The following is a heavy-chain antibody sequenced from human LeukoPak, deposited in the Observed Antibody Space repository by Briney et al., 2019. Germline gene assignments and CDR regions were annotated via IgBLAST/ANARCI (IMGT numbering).Heavy chain of an antibody. D-gene: IGHD3-10*01. Sequence: QPGGSLRLSYAASGFPFSSYEMNWVRQAPGKGLEWVSYITAGGSSVYYADSVKGRFIISRDNAKNSLYLQMNSLRAEDTAVYYCARDRPIFGESHDAFDVWGQGTLVTVSA. V-gene: IGHV3-48*03. J-gene: IGHJ3*01. CDR2: ITAGGSSV. CDR1: GFPFSSYE. CDR3: ARDRPIFGESHDAFDV.